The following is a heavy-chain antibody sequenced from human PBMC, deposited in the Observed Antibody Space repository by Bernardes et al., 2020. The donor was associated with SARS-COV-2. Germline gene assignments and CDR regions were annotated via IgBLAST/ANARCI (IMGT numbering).Heavy chain of an antibody. J-gene: IGHJ5*02. V-gene: IGHV3-23*01. CDR2: ISGSGSRT. Sequence: GGSLRLSCAASGFTFSSYAMSWVRQAPGKGLEWVSAISGSGSRTSSADSVRGRFTISRDNSKNTLSLQMNSLRAEDTAVYYCAEGVLGYCSSTSCSGNWFDPWGQGTLVT. D-gene: IGHD2-2*01. CDR3: AEGVLGYCSSTSCSGNWFDP. CDR1: GFTFSSYA.